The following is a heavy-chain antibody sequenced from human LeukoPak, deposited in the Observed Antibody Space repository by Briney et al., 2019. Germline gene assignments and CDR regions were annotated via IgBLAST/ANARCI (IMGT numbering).Heavy chain of an antibody. D-gene: IGHD3-10*01. CDR2: ISSNGGST. CDR1: GFTFSKYA. V-gene: IGHV3-64*01. Sequence: GGSLRLSCAASGFTFSKYAMHWVRQAPGKGLEYVSAISSNGGSTFYANSVKGRFTISRDNSKNTQYLQMGNLRVEDMALYYCVRGPVDSWFGELLPPYFDSWGQGTLVTVSS. CDR3: VRGPVDSWFGELLPPYFDS. J-gene: IGHJ4*02.